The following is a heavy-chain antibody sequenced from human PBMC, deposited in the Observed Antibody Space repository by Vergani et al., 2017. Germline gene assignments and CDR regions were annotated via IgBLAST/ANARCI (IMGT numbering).Heavy chain of an antibody. CDR2: IRYDGSNK. J-gene: IGHJ4*02. D-gene: IGHD5/OR15-5a*01. Sequence: QVQLVESGGGVVQPGGSLRLSCAASGFTFSSYGMHWVRQAPGKGLEWVAFIRYDGSNKYYADSVKGRITISRDNSKKTLYLQMNSLRDEDTAVYYCAKYPSQRRGYSVYDSSLYWGQGTLVTVSS. CDR3: AKYPSQRRGYSVYDSSLY. V-gene: IGHV3-30*02. CDR1: GFTFSSYG.